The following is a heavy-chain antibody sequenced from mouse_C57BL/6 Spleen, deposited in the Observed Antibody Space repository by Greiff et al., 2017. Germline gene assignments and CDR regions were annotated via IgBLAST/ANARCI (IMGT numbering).Heavy chain of an antibody. CDR1: GYTFTDYN. CDR3: ARGNWDGGFAY. Sequence: EVQLQQSGPELVKPGASVKIPCKASGYTFTDYNMDWVKQSHGKSLEWIGDINPNNGGTIYNQKFKGKATLTVDKSSSTAYMELRSLTSEDTAVYYCARGNWDGGFAYWDQGTLVTVSA. V-gene: IGHV1-18*01. CDR2: INPNNGGT. D-gene: IGHD4-1*01. J-gene: IGHJ3*01.